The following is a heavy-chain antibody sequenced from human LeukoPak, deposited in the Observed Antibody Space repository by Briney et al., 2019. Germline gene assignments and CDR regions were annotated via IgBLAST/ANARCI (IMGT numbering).Heavy chain of an antibody. V-gene: IGHV1-18*01. D-gene: IGHD2-2*01. CDR1: GYTFTSYG. Sequence: GASVKVSCKASGYTFTSYGISWARQAPGQGLEWMGWISTYNGNTNYAQKLQGRVTMTTDTSTSTAYMELRSLRSDDTAVYYCARVGAGYCSSTSCFDFDYWGQGTLVTVSS. CDR3: ARVGAGYCSSTSCFDFDY. CDR2: ISTYNGNT. J-gene: IGHJ4*02.